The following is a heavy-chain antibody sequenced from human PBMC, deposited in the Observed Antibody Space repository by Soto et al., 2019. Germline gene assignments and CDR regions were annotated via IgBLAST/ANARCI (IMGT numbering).Heavy chain of an antibody. CDR3: ASSHKSITMVRGVTFDY. V-gene: IGHV1-3*01. CDR2: INAGNGNT. CDR1: GYTFTSYA. J-gene: IGHJ4*02. D-gene: IGHD3-10*01. Sequence: QVQLVQSGAEVKKPGASVKVSCKASGYTFTSYAMHWVRQAPGQRLEWMGWINAGNGNTKYSQKFQGRVTITRDTSASTAYMELSSLRSEDTAVYYCASSHKSITMVRGVTFDYWGQGTLVTVSS.